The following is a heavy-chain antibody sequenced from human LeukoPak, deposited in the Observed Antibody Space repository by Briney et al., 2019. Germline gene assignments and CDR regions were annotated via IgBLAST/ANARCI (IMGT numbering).Heavy chain of an antibody. V-gene: IGHV1-69*04. CDR3: ARVVVVVAATTGHYYYYYGMDV. D-gene: IGHD2-15*01. CDR2: IIPILGIA. J-gene: IGHJ6*02. CDR1: GGTFSSYA. Sequence: ASVKVSCKASGGTFSSYAISWVRQAPGQGLEWVGRIIPILGIANYAQKFQGRVTITADKSTSTAYMELSSLRSEDTAVYYCARVVVVVAATTGHYYYYYGMDVWGQGTTVTVSS.